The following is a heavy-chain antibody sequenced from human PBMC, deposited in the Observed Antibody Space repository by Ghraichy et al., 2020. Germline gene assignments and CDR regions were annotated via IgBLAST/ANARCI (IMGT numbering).Heavy chain of an antibody. CDR2: IIPIFGTA. D-gene: IGHD1-26*01. J-gene: IGHJ4*02. V-gene: IGHV1-69*13. Sequence: SVKVSCKASGGTFSSYAISWVRQAPGQGLEWMGGIIPIFGTANYAQKFQGRVTITADESTSTAYMELSSLRSEDTAVYYCARGGSYTYYFDYWGQGTLVTVSS. CDR3: ARGGSYTYYFDY. CDR1: GGTFSSYA.